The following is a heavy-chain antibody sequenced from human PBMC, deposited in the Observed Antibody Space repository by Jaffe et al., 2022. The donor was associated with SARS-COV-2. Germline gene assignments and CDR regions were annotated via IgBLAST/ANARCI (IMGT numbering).Heavy chain of an antibody. Sequence: QVQLVESGGGVVQPGRSLRLSCAASGFTFSSYAMHWVRQAPGKGLEWVAVISYDGSNKYYADSVKGRFTISRDNSKNTLYLQMNSLRAEDTAVYYCARLGLVVVARDWGQGTLVTVSS. CDR2: ISYDGSNK. D-gene: IGHD2-15*01. CDR3: ARLGLVVVARD. J-gene: IGHJ4*02. CDR1: GFTFSSYA. V-gene: IGHV3-30*04.